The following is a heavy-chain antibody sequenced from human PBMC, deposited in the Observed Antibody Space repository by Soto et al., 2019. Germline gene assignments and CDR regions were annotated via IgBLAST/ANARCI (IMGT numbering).Heavy chain of an antibody. CDR3: ARAPYRGTNSRGALDM. V-gene: IGHV4-30-4*01. CDR2: IYYSGTP. CDR1: GDPISSGDYY. J-gene: IGHJ3*02. D-gene: IGHD2-8*01. Sequence: QVQLQESGPGLLKPSQTLSLTCTVSGDPISSGDYYWSWIRQPPGKGLEWIGYIYYSGTPYYSPSLKSRVTRSVDTSKNQFSLKLSSVTAADTAVYYCARAPYRGTNSRGALDMWGQGTMVTVSS.